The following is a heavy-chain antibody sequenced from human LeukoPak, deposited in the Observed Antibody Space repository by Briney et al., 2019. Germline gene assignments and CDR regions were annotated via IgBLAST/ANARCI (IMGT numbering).Heavy chain of an antibody. V-gene: IGHV3-23*01. Sequence: GGSLRLSCEASGFTFNTYAIYWVRQAPGKGLEWVSGICGSGGCTYYADSVKGRFTISRDNSKNTLYLQMNSLRAEDTAVYFCAKRGVVIRVILVGFHKEAYYFDSWGQGALVTVSS. CDR2: ICGSGGCT. J-gene: IGHJ4*02. CDR1: GFTFNTYA. CDR3: AKRGVVIRVILVGFHKEAYYFDS. D-gene: IGHD3-22*01.